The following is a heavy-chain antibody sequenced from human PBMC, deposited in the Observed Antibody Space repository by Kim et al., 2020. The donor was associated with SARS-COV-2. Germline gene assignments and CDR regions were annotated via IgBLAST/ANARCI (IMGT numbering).Heavy chain of an antibody. V-gene: IGHV4-59*13. D-gene: IGHD1-26*01. J-gene: IGHJ6*02. CDR3: ARESQNSGRPHYYYYGMDV. CDR1: GGSISSYY. Sequence: SETLSLTCTVSGGSISSYYWSWIRQPPGKGLEWIGYIYYSGSTNYNPSLKSRVTISVDTSKNQFSLKLSSVTAADTAVYYCARESQNSGRPHYYYYGMDVWGQGTTVTVSS. CDR2: IYYSGST.